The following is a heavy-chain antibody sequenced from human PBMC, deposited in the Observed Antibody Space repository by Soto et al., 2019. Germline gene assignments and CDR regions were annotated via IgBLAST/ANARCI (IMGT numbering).Heavy chain of an antibody. J-gene: IGHJ4*02. Sequence: QVQLMQSGAEVRKPGASVRLSCETSGYNFNQYYIHWVRQAPGQGLEWRGIINLRGGTTEYAHKFRGRGTVTGDTSTKTAYMELRSLRSEDTAMYFCARGPEDSDVPRWDYWGQGTLVTVSS. D-gene: IGHD1-26*01. V-gene: IGHV1-46*02. CDR1: GYNFNQYY. CDR3: ARGPEDSDVPRWDY. CDR2: INLRGGTT.